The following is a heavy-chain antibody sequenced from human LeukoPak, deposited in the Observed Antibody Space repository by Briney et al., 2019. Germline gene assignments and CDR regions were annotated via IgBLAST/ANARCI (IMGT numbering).Heavy chain of an antibody. J-gene: IGHJ4*02. D-gene: IGHD3-22*01. CDR3: ARDYYYDSSGYPHGY. V-gene: IGHV3-23*01. CDR1: GFTFSSYA. CDR2: ISGSGGST. Sequence: QSGGSLRLSCAASGFTFSSYAMSWVRQAPGKGLEWVSAISGSGGSTYYADSVKGRFTISRDNSKNTLYLQMNSLRAEDTAVYYCARDYYYDSSGYPHGYWGQGTLVTVSS.